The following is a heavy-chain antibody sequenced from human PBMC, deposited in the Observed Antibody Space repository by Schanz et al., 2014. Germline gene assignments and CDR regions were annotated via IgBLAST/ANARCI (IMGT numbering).Heavy chain of an antibody. CDR1: GGSISSSSYY. CDR2: IYYSGSA. V-gene: IGHV4-39*01. CDR3: ARRYHQGVFDF. Sequence: QLQLQESGPGLVKPSETLSLTCTVSGGSISSSSYYWVWIRQPPGKGLEWIGSIYYSGSAYYNPPPKGRVTMSEDPPKTHFPLKVKSVTAADTAVYYCARRYHQGVFDFWGQGTLVPVSS. D-gene: IGHD2-2*01. J-gene: IGHJ4*02.